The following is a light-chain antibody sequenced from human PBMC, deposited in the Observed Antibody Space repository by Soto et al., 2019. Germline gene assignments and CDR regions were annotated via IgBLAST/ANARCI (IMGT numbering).Light chain of an antibody. Sequence: EIVLTQSPGTLSLSPGERATLSCRASQSISSTSLAWYQQKPGQAPRLLIHSASSRASGIPARFSGSGSGTYFSLTISRLEPEDFAVYYCQQYDGSLLTFGPGTKVDIK. J-gene: IGKJ3*01. CDR2: SAS. CDR3: QQYDGSLLT. CDR1: QSISSTS. V-gene: IGKV3-20*01.